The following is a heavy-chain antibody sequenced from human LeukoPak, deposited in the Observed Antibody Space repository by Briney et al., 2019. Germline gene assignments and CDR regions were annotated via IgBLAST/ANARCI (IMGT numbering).Heavy chain of an antibody. CDR2: INHSGST. J-gene: IGHJ6*02. D-gene: IGHD3-3*01. CDR3: ARVRITIFGVVVYYYGMDV. CDR1: CGSFSGYY. V-gene: IGHV4-34*01. Sequence: PSETLSLTCAVYCGSFSGYYWSWIRQPPGKGLEWIGEINHSGSTNYNPSLKSRVTISVDTSKNQFSLKLSSVTAADTAVYYCARVRITIFGVVVYYYGMDVWGQGTTVTVSS.